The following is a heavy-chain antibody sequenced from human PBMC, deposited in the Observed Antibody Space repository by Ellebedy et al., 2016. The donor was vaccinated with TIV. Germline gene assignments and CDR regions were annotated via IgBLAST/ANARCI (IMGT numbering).Heavy chain of an antibody. CDR1: GFTSNSYA. CDR2: ISIST. V-gene: IGHV3-23*01. CDR3: AKGRSGTYIHHAFDC. J-gene: IGHJ4*02. D-gene: IGHD1-14*01. Sequence: PGGSLRLSCAASGFTSNSYAMSWVRQAPGKGLEWVSHISISTYYADSVRGRFTIFRDNSKNTLYLQMNSLRAEDTAIYYCAKGRSGTYIHHAFDCWGQGTLVTVSS.